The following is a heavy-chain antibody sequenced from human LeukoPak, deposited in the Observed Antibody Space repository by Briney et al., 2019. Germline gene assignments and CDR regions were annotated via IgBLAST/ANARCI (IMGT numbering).Heavy chain of an antibody. CDR3: AKERKDYYDSSGLDV. Sequence: GGSLRLSCAASGFTFDDYAMHWVRQAPGKGLEWVSLISWDGGSTYYADSVKGRFTISRDNSKNSLYLQMNSLRAEDTALYYCAKERKDYYDSSGLDVWGKGTTVTVSS. V-gene: IGHV3-43D*03. CDR2: ISWDGGST. J-gene: IGHJ6*04. D-gene: IGHD3-22*01. CDR1: GFTFDDYA.